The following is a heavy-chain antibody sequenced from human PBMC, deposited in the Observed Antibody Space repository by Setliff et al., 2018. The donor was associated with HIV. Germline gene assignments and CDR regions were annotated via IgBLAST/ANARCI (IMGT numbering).Heavy chain of an antibody. CDR1: GGSISSYY. D-gene: IGHD6-6*01. Sequence: PSLTCTVSGGSISSYYWSWIRQPPGKGLEWIGYIYYSGSTNYNPSLKSRVSMSVDLSKNQFSLHLVSVTAADTAVYFCARVSYTGSSYIDYWGQGTLVTVSS. CDR2: IYYSGST. CDR3: ARVSYTGSSYIDY. J-gene: IGHJ4*02. V-gene: IGHV4-59*01.